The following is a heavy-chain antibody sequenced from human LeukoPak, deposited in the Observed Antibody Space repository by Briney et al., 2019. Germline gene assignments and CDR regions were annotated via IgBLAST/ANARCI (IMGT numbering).Heavy chain of an antibody. D-gene: IGHD3-9*01. CDR2: IKQDGSEK. V-gene: IGHV3-7*01. J-gene: IGHJ4*02. Sequence: GGSLRLSCAASGFTFSSYWMSWVRQAPGKGLEWVANIKQDGSEKYYVDSVKGRFTISRDNAKNSLYLQMNSLRAEDTAVYYCAAIQYFDWLLPPNWGQGTLVTVSS. CDR3: AAIQYFDWLLPPN. CDR1: GFTFSSYW.